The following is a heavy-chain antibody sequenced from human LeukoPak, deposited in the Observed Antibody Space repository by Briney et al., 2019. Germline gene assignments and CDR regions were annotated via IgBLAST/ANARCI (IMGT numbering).Heavy chain of an antibody. CDR1: GGSFSGYY. CDR3: ARTGYDSSGYYYVRYYYYYMDV. CDR2: INHSGST. V-gene: IGHV4-34*09. D-gene: IGHD3-22*01. Sequence: SETLSLTCAVYGGSFSGYYWSWIRQPPGKGLEWIGEINHSGSTNYNPSLKSRVTISVDTSKNQFSLKLSSVTAADTAVYYCARTGYDSSGYYYVRYYYYYMDVWGKGTTVTVSS. J-gene: IGHJ6*03.